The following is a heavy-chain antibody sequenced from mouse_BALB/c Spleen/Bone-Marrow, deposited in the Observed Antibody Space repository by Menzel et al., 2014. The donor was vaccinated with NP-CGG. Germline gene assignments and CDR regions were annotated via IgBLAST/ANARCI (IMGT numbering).Heavy chain of an antibody. Sequence: DVKLVESGGGLVKSGGSLKLSCAASGFSFNSYGMSWVRQTPEKGLEWVATISGGGSYTFYPDSVKGRFTISRDNAKNNLYRQLISLRTEDTALYYCARDAYCDQTGVSFVYWGQGTLVTVSA. CDR2: ISGGGSYT. J-gene: IGHJ3*01. CDR3: ARDAYCDQTGVSFVY. V-gene: IGHV5-9-2*01. D-gene: IGHD2-4*01. CDR1: GFSFNSYG.